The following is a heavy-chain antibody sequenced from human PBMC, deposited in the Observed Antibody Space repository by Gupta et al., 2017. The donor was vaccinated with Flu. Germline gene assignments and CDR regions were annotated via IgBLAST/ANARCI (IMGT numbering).Heavy chain of an antibody. J-gene: IGHJ1*01. V-gene: IGHV1-2*02. CDR3: AREYGAKASTSEYFQH. D-gene: IGHD4-17*01. Sequence: VRQAPGQGLEWMGWINPNTGGTHYAQKFQGRVTMTRDTSISTVYMELSRLRSDDTAIFYCAREYGAKASTSEYFQHWGQGSLVTVSS. CDR2: INPNTGGT.